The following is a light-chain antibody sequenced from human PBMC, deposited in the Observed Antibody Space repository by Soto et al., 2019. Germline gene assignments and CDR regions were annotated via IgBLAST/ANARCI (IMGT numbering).Light chain of an antibody. J-gene: IGKJ1*01. CDR1: QSLRNN. CDR3: QQYSTWPWT. Sequence: EIVLTQSPATLSVSPGDRATLSCRASQSLRNNLAWYHQRPGQTPRLLIYGASTRATGVPARFSGSGSGTEFTLTISSLQSEDFAVYYCQQYSTWPWTFGQGTKVDIK. V-gene: IGKV3-15*01. CDR2: GAS.